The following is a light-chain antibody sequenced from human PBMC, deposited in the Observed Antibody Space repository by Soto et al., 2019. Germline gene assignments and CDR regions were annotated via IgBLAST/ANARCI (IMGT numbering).Light chain of an antibody. V-gene: IGLV2-23*01. CDR1: SSDVGSYNL. CDR3: CSYAGSSTGV. J-gene: IGLJ3*02. Sequence: QSVLTQPASVSGSPGQSITISCTGTSSDVGSYNLVSWYQQHPVKAPKLMIYEGSKRPSGVSNRFSGSKSGNTASLTISGLQAEDEADYYCCSYAGSSTGVFGGGTKLTVL. CDR2: EGS.